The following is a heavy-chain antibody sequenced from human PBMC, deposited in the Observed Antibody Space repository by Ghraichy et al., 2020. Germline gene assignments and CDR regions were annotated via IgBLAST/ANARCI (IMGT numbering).Heavy chain of an antibody. CDR1: GFTFSSYA. J-gene: IGHJ4*02. V-gene: IGHV3-23*01. D-gene: IGHD3-22*01. CDR2: ISGSGGST. CDR3: AKDSRYYYDSSGSY. Sequence: GGSPRLSCAASGFTFSSYAMSWVRQAPGKGLEWVSAISGSGGSTYYADSVKGRFTISRDNSKNTLYLQMNSLRAEDTAVYYCAKDSRYYYDSSGSYWGQGTLVTVSS.